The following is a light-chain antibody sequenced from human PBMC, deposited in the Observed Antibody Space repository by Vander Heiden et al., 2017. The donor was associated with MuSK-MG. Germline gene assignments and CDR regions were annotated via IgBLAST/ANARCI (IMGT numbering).Light chain of an antibody. CDR3: QRYANLRIT. CDR1: QDSSNY. V-gene: IGKV1-33*01. Sequence: DIQMTQSPSSLSASVGDRVTITRQASQDSSNYLKWYQQKPGKAPKLLIDDSSNLETVVPSRFSGSGSGTDFTITISSLQPEVIATYYCQRYANLRITFGPGTKVEIK. CDR2: DSS. J-gene: IGKJ3*01.